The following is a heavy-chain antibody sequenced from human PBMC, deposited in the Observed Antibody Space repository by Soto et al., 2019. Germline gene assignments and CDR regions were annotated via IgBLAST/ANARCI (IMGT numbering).Heavy chain of an antibody. CDR2: SKNKADSYTT. CDR1: RFTFSDHY. Sequence: EVQLVESGGGLVQPGGSLRLSCAASRFTFSDHYMDWVRQAPGKGLEWVGRSKNKADSYTTEYAASVKGRFTISGDGSKNSLFLQMNSLKTEDTAVYYCTVWGSGNDFGAAWGQGILVTVSS. V-gene: IGHV3-72*01. D-gene: IGHD3-10*01. J-gene: IGHJ4*02. CDR3: TVWGSGNDFGAA.